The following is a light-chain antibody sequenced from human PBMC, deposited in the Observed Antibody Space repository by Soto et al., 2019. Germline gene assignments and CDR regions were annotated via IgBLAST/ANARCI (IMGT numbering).Light chain of an antibody. J-gene: IGKJ1*01. V-gene: IGKV3-20*01. CDR3: KQYGSSPSST. CDR1: QSVSSSY. Sequence: EIVLTQSPGTLSFSPGERATLSCRASQSVSSSYLAWYQQKPGQAPRLLIYGASSRATGIPDRFSGSGSGTDFTLTISRLEPEDFAVYYCKQYGSSPSSTFGHGIKVDI. CDR2: GAS.